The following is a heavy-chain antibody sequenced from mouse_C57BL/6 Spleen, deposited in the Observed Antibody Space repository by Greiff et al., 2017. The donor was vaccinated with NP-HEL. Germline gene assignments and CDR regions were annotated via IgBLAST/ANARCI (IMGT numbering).Heavy chain of an antibody. CDR2: ISYDGSN. J-gene: IGHJ3*01. D-gene: IGHD2-4*01. CDR1: GYSITSGYY. V-gene: IGHV3-6*01. CDR3: ARDYYDYDPWFAY. Sequence: EVKLMESGPGLVKPSQSLSLTCSVTGYSITSGYYWNWIRQFPGNKLEWMGYISYDGSNNYNPSLKNRISITRDTSKNQFFLKLNSVTTEDTATYYCARDYYDYDPWFAYWGQGTLVTVSA.